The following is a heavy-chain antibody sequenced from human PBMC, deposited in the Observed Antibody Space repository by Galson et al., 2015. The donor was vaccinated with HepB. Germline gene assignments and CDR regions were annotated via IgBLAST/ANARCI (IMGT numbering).Heavy chain of an antibody. CDR1: GYTFTSYY. D-gene: IGHD3-10*01. V-gene: IGHV1-18*04. CDR3: GSGSYSRDAFDI. J-gene: IGHJ3*02. CDR2: ISAYNGNT. Sequence: SVKVSCKASGYTFTSYYMHWVRQAPGQGLEWMGWISAYNGNTNYAQKLQGRVTMTTDTSTSTAYMELRSLRSDDTAVYYCGSGSYSRDAFDIWGQGTMVTVSS.